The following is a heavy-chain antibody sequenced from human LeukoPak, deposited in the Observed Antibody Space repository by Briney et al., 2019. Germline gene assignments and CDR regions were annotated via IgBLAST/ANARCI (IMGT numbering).Heavy chain of an antibody. Sequence: SQTLSLTCAISGDSVSSNSAAWNWIRQSPSRGLEWLGRTYYRSKWYNDYAVSVKSRITINPDTSKNQFSLQLNSVTPEDTAVYYCARVSPIAARPRGRADYYYYMDVWGKGTTVTVSS. CDR3: ARVSPIAARPRGRADYYYYMDV. J-gene: IGHJ6*03. CDR1: GDSVSSNSAA. D-gene: IGHD6-6*01. CDR2: TYYRSKWYN. V-gene: IGHV6-1*01.